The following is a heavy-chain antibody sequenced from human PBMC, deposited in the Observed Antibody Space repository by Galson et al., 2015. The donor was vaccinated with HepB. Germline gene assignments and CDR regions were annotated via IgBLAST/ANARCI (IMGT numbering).Heavy chain of an antibody. CDR3: AKDIYESSGYHC. Sequence: SLRLSCAASGFTFSSHWMSWVRQAPGKGLEWVANINQDGSERFHVDSMKGRFTISRDNAKNSLYLQMNSLRAEDTAVYYCAKDIYESSGYHCWGQGILVTVSS. CDR1: GFTFSSHW. D-gene: IGHD3-22*01. V-gene: IGHV3-7*03. CDR2: INQDGSER. J-gene: IGHJ4*02.